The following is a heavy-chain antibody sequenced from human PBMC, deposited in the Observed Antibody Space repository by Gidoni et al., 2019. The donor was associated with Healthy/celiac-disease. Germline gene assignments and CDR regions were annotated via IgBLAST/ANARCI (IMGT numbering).Heavy chain of an antibody. Sequence: EVQLVESGGGLVQPGGSLRLSCSASGFTFSSYAMHWVRQAPGKGLEYVSAISSNGGSTYYADSVKGRFTISRDNSKNTLYLQMSSLRAEDTAVYYCVRSPYDILTGHGYYYYYGMDVWGQGTTVTVSS. J-gene: IGHJ6*02. CDR3: VRSPYDILTGHGYYYYYGMDV. CDR1: GFTFSSYA. V-gene: IGHV3-64D*06. D-gene: IGHD3-9*01. CDR2: ISSNGGST.